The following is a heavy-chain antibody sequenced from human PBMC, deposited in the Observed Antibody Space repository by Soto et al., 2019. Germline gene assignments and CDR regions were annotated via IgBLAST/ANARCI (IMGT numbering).Heavy chain of an antibody. CDR2: IYYSGST. V-gene: IGHV4-59*08. J-gene: IGHJ4*02. CDR3: ARLNAVTGYFDS. Sequence: PSETLSLTCTVSGGSISSYYWSWIRQPPGKGLEWIGYIYYSGSTNYNPSLKSRVTISVDTSKNQFSLKLSSVTAADTAVYYCARLNAVTGYFDSWGQGTLVTVSS. CDR1: GGSISSYY. D-gene: IGHD6-19*01.